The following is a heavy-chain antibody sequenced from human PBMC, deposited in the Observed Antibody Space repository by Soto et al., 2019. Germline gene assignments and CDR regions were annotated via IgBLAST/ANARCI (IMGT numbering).Heavy chain of an antibody. V-gene: IGHV1-46*03. Sequence: GASVKASCKASGYTFTRYYMHCVRQAPEQGLEWMGIINPSGGSTDYARKFQGRVTMTRDTSTNTIYMQLSSLRSEDTAVYYCTKGDALGYSGYEAPFDNWGQGTLVTVSS. CDR2: INPSGGST. CDR1: GYTFTRYY. J-gene: IGHJ4*02. CDR3: TKGDALGYSGYEAPFDN. D-gene: IGHD5-12*01.